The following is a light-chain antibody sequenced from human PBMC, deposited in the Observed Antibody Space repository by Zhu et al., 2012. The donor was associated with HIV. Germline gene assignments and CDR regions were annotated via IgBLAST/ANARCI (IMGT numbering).Light chain of an antibody. CDR3: QQYGGSPT. V-gene: IGKV3-20*01. Sequence: EIVLTQSPATLSLSPGERATLSCRASQSVNSYLAWYQQKPGQAPRLLMYGASSRPIGIPDRFSGTGSGTEFTLTINRLESEDFAVYYCQQYGGSPTFGQGTKVDFK. J-gene: IGKJ1*01. CDR2: GAS. CDR1: QSVNSY.